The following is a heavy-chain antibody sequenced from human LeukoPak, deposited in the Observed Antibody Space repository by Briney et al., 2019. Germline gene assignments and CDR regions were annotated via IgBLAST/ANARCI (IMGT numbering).Heavy chain of an antibody. D-gene: IGHD3-10*01. J-gene: IGHJ4*02. V-gene: IGHV4-59*12. Sequence: KTSETLSLTCTVSGGSISSYYWSWIRQPPGKGLEWIGYVYYSGSINYNPSLKSRVTISVDMSKNQFSLRVTSVTAADTATYYCARDLSGSLYFDYWGQGILVTVSA. CDR2: VYYSGSI. CDR1: GGSISSYY. CDR3: ARDLSGSLYFDY.